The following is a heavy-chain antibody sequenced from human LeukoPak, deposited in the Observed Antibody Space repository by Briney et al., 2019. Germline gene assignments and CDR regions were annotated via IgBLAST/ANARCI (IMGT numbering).Heavy chain of an antibody. CDR2: ISHSGST. V-gene: IGHV4-38-2*02. Sequence: PSETLSLTCSVSGYSFSSAYYWGWIRQSPGKGLEWIGSISHSGSTYYNPSLRSRVTISVDTSKNQFSLRLASVTAADTAVYYCARDGHYVAVWFDPGAREPWSPSPQ. J-gene: IGHJ5*02. CDR3: ARDGHYVAVWFDP. D-gene: IGHD4-17*01. CDR1: GYSFSSAYY.